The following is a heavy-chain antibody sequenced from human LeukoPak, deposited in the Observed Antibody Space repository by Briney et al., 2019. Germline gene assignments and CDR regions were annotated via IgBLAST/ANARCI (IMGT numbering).Heavy chain of an antibody. CDR1: GFTFSSYG. V-gene: IGHV3-33*06. CDR3: AKADSYYYDSSGYYS. D-gene: IGHD3-22*01. J-gene: IGHJ4*02. CDR2: IWYDGSNK. Sequence: PGRSLRLSCAASGFTFSSYGMHWVRQAPGMGLEWVAVIWYDGSNKYYADSVKGRFTISRDNSKNTLYLQMNSLRAEDTAVYYCAKADSYYYDSSGYYSWGQGTLVTVSS.